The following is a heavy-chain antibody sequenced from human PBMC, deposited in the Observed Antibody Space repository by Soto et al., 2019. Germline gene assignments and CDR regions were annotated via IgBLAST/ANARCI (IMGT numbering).Heavy chain of an antibody. CDR1: GLTFSSYA. CDR2: ISGSGGST. V-gene: IGHV3-23*01. Sequence: EVQLLESGGGLVQPGGSLRLSCAASGLTFSSYAMSWVRQAPGKGLEWVSGISGSGGSTFYADSVKGRFTISRDNSKNTLYLQMNSLRAEDTAVYYCAKPVYYYYYYMDVWGKGTTVTVSS. J-gene: IGHJ6*03. CDR3: AKPVYYYYYYMDV.